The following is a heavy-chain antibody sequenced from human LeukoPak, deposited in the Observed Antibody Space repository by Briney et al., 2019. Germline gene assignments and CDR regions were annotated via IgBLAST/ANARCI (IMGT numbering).Heavy chain of an antibody. D-gene: IGHD2-8*02. Sequence: GESLKISCQDSGYTFIDYWIGWVRQVPGRGLEWMGFIFPADSYTKYSPSFQGQVTISVDRSTSTAYLQWSSLKASDTAVYYCARHGLEGCTGGRCFQSFHYYGMDVWGQGTAVTVSS. CDR3: ARHGLEGCTGGRCFQSFHYYGMDV. CDR1: GYTFIDYW. CDR2: IFPADSYT. J-gene: IGHJ6*02. V-gene: IGHV5-51*01.